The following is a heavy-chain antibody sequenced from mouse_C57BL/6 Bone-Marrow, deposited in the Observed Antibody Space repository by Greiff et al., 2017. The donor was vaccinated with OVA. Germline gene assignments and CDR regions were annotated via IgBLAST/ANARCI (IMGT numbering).Heavy chain of an antibody. CDR3: ARGNPIYDGFSYPFAY. J-gene: IGHJ3*01. CDR1: GYTFTDYY. D-gene: IGHD2-3*01. CDR2: INPNNGGT. V-gene: IGHV1-26*01. Sequence: EVQLQQSGPELVKPGASVKISCKASGYTFTDYYMNWVKQSHGKSLEWIGDINPNNGGTSYNQKFKGKATLTVDKSSRTAYMALRSLTSEDSAVYYCARGNPIYDGFSYPFAYCGQGTLVTVSA.